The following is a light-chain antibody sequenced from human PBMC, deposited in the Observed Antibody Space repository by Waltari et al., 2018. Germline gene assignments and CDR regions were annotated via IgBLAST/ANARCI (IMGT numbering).Light chain of an antibody. CDR1: QTIRTTY. CDR3: QQYDISPLT. CDR2: GTF. V-gene: IGKV3-20*01. Sequence: ELVLTQSPGTLSLSPGEGATLSCRTSQTIRTTYLAWYQQKPGQAPTLLIYGTFSRATGIPVRFTGSGSGTDFSLTISSLEPEDFATYYCQQYDISPLTFGGGTKVEIK. J-gene: IGKJ4*01.